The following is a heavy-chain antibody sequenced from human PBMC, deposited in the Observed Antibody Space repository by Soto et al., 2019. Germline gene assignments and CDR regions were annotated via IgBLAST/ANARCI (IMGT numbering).Heavy chain of an antibody. V-gene: IGHV4-34*01. CDR2: MSHSGGT. Sequence: QVQLQQWGAGLLKPSETLSLTCAVYGGSVSSGRYYWSWIRQPPGMGLEWIGEMSHSGGTHFNPSPKSRVPISVETSKNQFSLTRSSVTAAATALYYCARVERGTATTVVDAFDIWGPGTMVTVSS. CDR3: ARVERGTATTVVDAFDI. J-gene: IGHJ3*02. CDR1: GGSVSSGRYY. D-gene: IGHD1-1*01.